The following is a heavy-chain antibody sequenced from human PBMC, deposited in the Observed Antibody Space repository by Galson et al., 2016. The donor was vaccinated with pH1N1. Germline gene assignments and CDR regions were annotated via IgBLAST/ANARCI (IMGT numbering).Heavy chain of an antibody. D-gene: IGHD4-17*01. Sequence: SLRLSCAASGFTFMSYEMNWVRQAPGKGLEWVSAVGSAGDKHYVDSVKGRFTISRDSSMTTVHLQMVSVTVEDTAVYFCARDESGYGDSFPDVFDIWGQGTMVTVSS. CDR2: VGSAGDK. CDR3: ARDESGYGDSFPDVFDI. V-gene: IGHV3-13*01. J-gene: IGHJ3*02. CDR1: GFTFMSYE.